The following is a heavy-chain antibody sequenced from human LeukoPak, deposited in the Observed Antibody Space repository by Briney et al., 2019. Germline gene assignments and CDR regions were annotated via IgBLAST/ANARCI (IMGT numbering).Heavy chain of an antibody. Sequence: RGSLRLSCAASGFTFSNYWMHWVRQAPGKGLVWVSRINNLGTSTNYAEYVRGRFTISRDDAKNTLYLQMNSLRAEDTAVYYCARGGGAYYFDYWGRGTLVTVSS. CDR3: ARGGGAYYFDY. CDR1: GFTFSNYW. V-gene: IGHV3-74*01. J-gene: IGHJ4*02. D-gene: IGHD3-16*01. CDR2: INNLGTST.